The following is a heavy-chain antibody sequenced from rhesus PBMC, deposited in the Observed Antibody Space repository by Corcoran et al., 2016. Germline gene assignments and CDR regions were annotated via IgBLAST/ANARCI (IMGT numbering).Heavy chain of an antibody. V-gene: IGHV4-173*01. Sequence: QLQLQEAGPGLVKPSETLSLTSAVSGDSTSSYYCSWIRQPPGKALGWIGRISGSGGTTYYNPSLKSRVTISPDTSKNQFSLKLSSVTAADTAVYYCARGRPSGGSYYDRFDVWGPGVMVTVSS. D-gene: IGHD3-16*01. CDR2: ISGSGGTT. J-gene: IGHJ5-1*01. CDR1: GDSTSSYY. CDR3: ARGRPSGGSYYDRFDV.